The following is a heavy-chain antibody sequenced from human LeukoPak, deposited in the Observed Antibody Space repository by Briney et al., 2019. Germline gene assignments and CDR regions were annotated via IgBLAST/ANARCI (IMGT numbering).Heavy chain of an antibody. Sequence: GQSLRLSCAASGFTFSSYAMSWVRQAPGTVREWVSGITASGDTTHHIDSVKGRFTISRDNSKNTLFLQMNSLRVEDTALYYCARAYGTNGYFQLPIDYWGQGILVTVSS. J-gene: IGHJ4*02. CDR1: GFTFSSYA. CDR3: ARAYGTNGYFQLPIDY. V-gene: IGHV3-23*01. CDR2: ITASGDTT. D-gene: IGHD2-8*01.